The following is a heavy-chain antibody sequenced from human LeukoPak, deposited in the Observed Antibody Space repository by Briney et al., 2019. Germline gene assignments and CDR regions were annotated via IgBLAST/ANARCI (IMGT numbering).Heavy chain of an antibody. Sequence: VASVKVSCKASGGTFSSYAISWVRQAPGQGLEWMGRIILILGIANYAQKFQGRVTITADKSTSTAYMELSSLRSEDTAVYYCARNSGSYAYYFDYWGQGTLVTVSS. CDR2: IILILGIA. CDR1: GGTFSSYA. V-gene: IGHV1-69*04. J-gene: IGHJ4*02. CDR3: ARNSGSYAYYFDY. D-gene: IGHD1-26*01.